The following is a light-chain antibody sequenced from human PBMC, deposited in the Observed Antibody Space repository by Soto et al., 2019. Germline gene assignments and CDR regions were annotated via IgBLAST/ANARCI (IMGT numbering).Light chain of an antibody. J-gene: IGKJ1*01. CDR2: DVS. V-gene: IGKV3-11*01. CDR1: ESVTDY. CDR3: QQRSDWPWT. Sequence: EIVLTQSPATLSLSPGERGTLSCRASESVTDYLAWYQQKPGQAPRLLVYDVSYRAAGIPTRFSGGGSGTDFTLTISNVEPEDFAVYYCQQRSDWPWTFGKGTKV.